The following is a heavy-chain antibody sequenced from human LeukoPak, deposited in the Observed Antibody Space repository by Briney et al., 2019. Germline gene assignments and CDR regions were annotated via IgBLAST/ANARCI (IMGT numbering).Heavy chain of an antibody. CDR3: ARELAVGGTWFDP. V-gene: IGHV3-7*01. Sequence: PGGSLRLSCAASGFTFSSYWMSWVRQAPGKGLEWVANIKKDGSEKYYVDSVKGRFTISRDNAKNTLYLQMNSLRAEDTAVYYCARELAVGGTWFDPWGQGTLVTVSS. J-gene: IGHJ5*02. CDR1: GFTFSSYW. D-gene: IGHD6-19*01. CDR2: IKKDGSEK.